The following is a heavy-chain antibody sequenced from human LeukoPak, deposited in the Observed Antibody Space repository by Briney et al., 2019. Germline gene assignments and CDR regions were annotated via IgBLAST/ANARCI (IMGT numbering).Heavy chain of an antibody. J-gene: IGHJ5*02. CDR2: IYYRGGT. CDR3: ARLSFGELSWFGP. D-gene: IGHD3-10*01. V-gene: IGHV4-39*01. CDR1: GGSITSSTYY. Sequence: PSETLSLTCTVSGGSITSSTYYWGWIRQPPGKGLEWIGSIYYRGGTYYNPSLKSRVTTSVDTSKNQFFLKLNSVTATDTAVYYCARLSFGELSWFGPWGRGTLVTVSS.